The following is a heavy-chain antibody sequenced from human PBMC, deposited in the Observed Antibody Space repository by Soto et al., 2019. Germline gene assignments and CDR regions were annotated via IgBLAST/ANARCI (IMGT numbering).Heavy chain of an antibody. CDR2: IWYDGSNK. J-gene: IGHJ5*02. D-gene: IGHD3-22*01. CDR3: ARALYYYDSSGYYGFDP. CDR1: GFTFSNSA. V-gene: IGHV3-33*08. Sequence: PGGSLRLSCVASGFTFSNSAMSWVRHVPGKGLEWVAVIWYDGSNKYYADSVKGRFTISRDNSKNTLYLQMNSLRAEDTAVYYCARALYYYDSSGYYGFDPWGQGTLVTVS.